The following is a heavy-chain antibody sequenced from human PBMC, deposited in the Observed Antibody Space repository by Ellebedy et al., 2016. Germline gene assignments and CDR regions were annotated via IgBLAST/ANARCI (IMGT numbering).Heavy chain of an antibody. Sequence: GESLKISCAASGFTLSAYAMGWVRQAPGKGLEWVSTSGGRTYYADSVKGRFTISRDNSKNTLYLQMNSLRAEDTAVYYCAKRGFFDCWGQGALVTVSS. CDR1: GFTLSAYA. CDR3: AKRGFFDC. J-gene: IGHJ4*02. V-gene: IGHV3-23*01. CDR2: SGGRT. D-gene: IGHD3-10*01.